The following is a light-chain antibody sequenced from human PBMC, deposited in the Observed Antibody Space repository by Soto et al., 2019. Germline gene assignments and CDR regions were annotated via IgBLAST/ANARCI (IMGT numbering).Light chain of an antibody. V-gene: IGKV1-5*03. J-gene: IGKJ1*01. CDR2: KAS. CDR1: QSISTW. CDR3: QQYNSYST. Sequence: DIQMTQSPSTLYASVGDRVTITCRASQSISTWLAWYQQKAGKAPKLLIYKASTLERGVPSRFSGSGSGTEFTLTISSLQPDDFATYYCQQYNSYSTFGQGTKVEVK.